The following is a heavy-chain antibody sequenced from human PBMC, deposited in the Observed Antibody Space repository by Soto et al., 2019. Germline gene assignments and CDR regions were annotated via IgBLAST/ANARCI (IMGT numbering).Heavy chain of an antibody. V-gene: IGHV3-30*01. D-gene: IGHD6-19*01. CDR3: ARSIAVAGLDY. CDR2: ISYDGNKR. CDR1: GFTLSTYS. J-gene: IGHJ4*02. Sequence: GGSLRLSCAASGFTLSTYSMHWVRQAPGKGLEWVAVISYDGNKRFYRDSVKGRFSISRDTSMHTVYLEMNSLSPEDTGVYYCARSIAVAGLDYWGQGTLVTVSS.